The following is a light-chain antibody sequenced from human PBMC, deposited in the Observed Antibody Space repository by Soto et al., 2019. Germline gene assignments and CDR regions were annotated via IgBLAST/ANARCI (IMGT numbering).Light chain of an antibody. CDR3: QQRNVWPPIT. Sequence: EVLMTQSPATLSVSPGERVTFSCRASQSVSFYLAWYQQKPGQAPRLLIFDASNRANGVPARFGGSGSGTDFTLTINSLEPEDFAVYYCQQRNVWPPITFGQGTRLAI. J-gene: IGKJ5*01. CDR1: QSVSFY. V-gene: IGKV3-11*01. CDR2: DAS.